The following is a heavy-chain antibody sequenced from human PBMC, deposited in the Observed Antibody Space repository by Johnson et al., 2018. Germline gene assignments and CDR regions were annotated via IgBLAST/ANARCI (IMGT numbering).Heavy chain of an antibody. CDR2: VFYSGRA. Sequence: QVQLQESGPGLVKPSETLSLTCTVYGGFISSYYLGWIRQSPGKGLEWIGNVFYSGRANYNPSLKSRVAMSADKTKNQFSLRLPSVTAGDTAVYYCAREEPDIEGNSHMDGWGKGTTVTVS. CDR1: GGFISSYY. V-gene: IGHV4-59*01. D-gene: IGHD1-7*01. J-gene: IGHJ6*04. CDR3: AREEPDIEGNSHMDG.